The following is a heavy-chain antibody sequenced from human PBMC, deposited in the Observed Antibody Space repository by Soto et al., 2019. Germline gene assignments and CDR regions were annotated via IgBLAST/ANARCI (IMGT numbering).Heavy chain of an antibody. J-gene: IGHJ4*02. CDR2: INWDNNE. D-gene: IGHD2-21*01. CDR1: GFSLSTLGTC. Sequence: GPTLVNPTQTLTLTCTFSGFSLSTLGTCVTWIRQPPGKALEWLALINWDNNEYYTTSLKTRLTISRDTSKNQVVLTMTNVDPVDTATYYCARIPHYSDSYYMDYWGQGTLVTVSS. V-gene: IGHV2-70*01. CDR3: ARIPHYSDSYYMDY.